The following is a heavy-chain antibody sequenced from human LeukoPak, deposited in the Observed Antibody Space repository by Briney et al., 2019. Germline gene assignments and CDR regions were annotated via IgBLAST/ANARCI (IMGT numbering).Heavy chain of an antibody. V-gene: IGHV4-39*07. CDR2: IYYSGST. Sequence: SETLSLTCTVSGGSISSSSYYWGWIRQPPGKGLEWIGSIYYSGSTYYNPSLKSRVTISVDTSKNQFSLKLSSVTAADTAVYYCARVGEAPRIQLWSNPGPADFDYWGQGTLVTVSS. D-gene: IGHD5-18*01. J-gene: IGHJ4*02. CDR3: ARVGEAPRIQLWSNPGPADFDY. CDR1: GGSISSSSYY.